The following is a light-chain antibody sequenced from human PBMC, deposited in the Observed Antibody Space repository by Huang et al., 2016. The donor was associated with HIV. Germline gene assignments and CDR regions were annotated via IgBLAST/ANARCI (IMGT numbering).Light chain of an antibody. J-gene: IGKJ2*01. CDR1: QSVSSS. CDR3: QQRTNWRYT. V-gene: IGKV3-11*01. CDR2: DTS. Sequence: PGDRATLSCRASQSVSSSLAWYQQKAGQPPRLLIHDTSNRATGIPPRFSGSGSGTDFTLAISSLEPEDFAVYYCQQRTNWRYTFGQGTKVEI.